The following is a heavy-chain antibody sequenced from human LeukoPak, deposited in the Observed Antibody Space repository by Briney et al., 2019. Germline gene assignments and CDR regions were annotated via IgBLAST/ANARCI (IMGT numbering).Heavy chain of an antibody. J-gene: IGHJ5*02. D-gene: IGHD3-10*01. V-gene: IGHV3-23*01. CDR3: AKDQIPPYYGSGSYYAGA. CDR1: GFTFSSYA. CDR2: ISGSGGST. Sequence: GGSLRLSCAASGFTFSSYAMTWVRQAPGKGLEWVSSISGSGGSTYYADSVKGRFTISRDNSKNTLYLQMNSLRAEDTAVYYCAKDQIPPYYGSGSYYAGAWGQGTLVTVSS.